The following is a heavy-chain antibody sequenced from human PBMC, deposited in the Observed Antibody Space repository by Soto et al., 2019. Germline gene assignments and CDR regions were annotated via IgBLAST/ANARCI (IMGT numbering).Heavy chain of an antibody. J-gene: IGHJ5*02. CDR2: IYTGGST. Sequence: EVQLVESGGGLIQPGGSLRLSVAASGFTVSSNYMSWFRQAPGKGLEWVSVIYTGGSTYYADSVKGRFTISRDNSKNTLYLQMNSLRAEDTAVYYCAGGYCSGGSCFPNWFDPWGQGTQVTVSS. CDR3: AGGYCSGGSCFPNWFDP. CDR1: GFTVSSNY. D-gene: IGHD2-15*01. V-gene: IGHV3-53*01.